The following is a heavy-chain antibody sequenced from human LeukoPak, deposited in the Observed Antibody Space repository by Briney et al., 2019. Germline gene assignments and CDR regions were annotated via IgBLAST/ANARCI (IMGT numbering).Heavy chain of an antibody. CDR2: IYSGSST. Sequence: GGSLRLSCAASGFTVSSNYMSWVRQAPGKGLEWVSVIYSGSSTYYADSAKGRFTISRDNSKNTLYLQMNSLRAEDTAVYYCATSDSSGYCYLDYWGQGTLVTVSS. CDR1: GFTVSSNY. V-gene: IGHV3-53*01. D-gene: IGHD3-22*01. J-gene: IGHJ4*02. CDR3: ATSDSSGYCYLDY.